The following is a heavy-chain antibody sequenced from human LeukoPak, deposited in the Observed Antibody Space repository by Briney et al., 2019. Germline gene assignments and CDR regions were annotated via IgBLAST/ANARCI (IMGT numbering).Heavy chain of an antibody. D-gene: IGHD6-19*01. V-gene: IGHV3-23*01. CDR3: EKDQGYDSGWVDY. J-gene: IGHJ4*02. CDR2: ISSSGGST. CDR1: GFTFSSYA. Sequence: GGSLRLSCAASGFTFSSYAMNWVRQAPGKGLEWVSGISSSGGSTYYADSVKGRFTISRDNSRNTVYLQMNSLRPEDTAVYYCEKDQGYDSGWVDYWGQGTLVTVSS.